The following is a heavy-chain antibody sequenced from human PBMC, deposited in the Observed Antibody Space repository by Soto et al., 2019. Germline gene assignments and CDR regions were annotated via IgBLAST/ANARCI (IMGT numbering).Heavy chain of an antibody. CDR2: ISYDGSKK. Sequence: PGGSLRLSCAASGFTFSSFGMHWVRQAPGKGLEWVAVISYDGSKKYYADSVKGRFTIARDNSKNTLYLQMNSLRAEDTAVYYCAKDCPLLDVWGQGTRVTVSS. J-gene: IGHJ4*02. V-gene: IGHV3-30*18. CDR3: AKDCPLLDV. CDR1: GFTFSSFG.